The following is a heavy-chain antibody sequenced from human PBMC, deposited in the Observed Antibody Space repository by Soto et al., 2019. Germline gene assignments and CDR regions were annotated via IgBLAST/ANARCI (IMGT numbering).Heavy chain of an antibody. V-gene: IGHV4-34*01. CDR1: DRWFGVFQ. J-gene: IGHJ6*03. CDR2: INHSGST. D-gene: IGHD3-3*01. Sequence: SNTQSRTLAVGDRWFGVFQWTVIRCPLVRLLAWVGDINHSGSTNYNPSLKSRVTISVDTSKNQFSLKLSSVTAADTAVYYCARGSRFLEWLFVSEGYYYYMDVWGKGTTVTVSS. CDR3: ARGSRFLEWLFVSEGYYYYMDV.